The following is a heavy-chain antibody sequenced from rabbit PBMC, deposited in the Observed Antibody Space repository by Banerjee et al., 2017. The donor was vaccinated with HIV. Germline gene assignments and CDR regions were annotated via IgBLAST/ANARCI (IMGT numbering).Heavy chain of an antibody. CDR1: GFSFSSGYD. CDR3: ARGGSYGSPL. D-gene: IGHD5-1*01. J-gene: IGHJ3*01. Sequence: QQQLEESGGDLVTLGGSLTLTCKASGFSFSSGYDMCWVRQAPGKGLEWIGCIYSSSGNTDYASWVNGRFTISLDNAQNTVFLQMTSLTAADTATYFCARGGSYGSPLWGQGTLVTVS. V-gene: IGHV1S43*01. CDR2: IYSSSGNT.